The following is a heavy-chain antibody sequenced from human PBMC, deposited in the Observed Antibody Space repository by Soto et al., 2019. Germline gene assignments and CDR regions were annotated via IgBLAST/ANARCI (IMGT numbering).Heavy chain of an antibody. D-gene: IGHD6-19*01. CDR3: ARDSVRGSGWYRDAFDI. J-gene: IGHJ3*02. CDR1: GGSISSYY. V-gene: IGHV4-59*01. Sequence: QVQLQESGPGLVKPSETLSLTCTVSGGSISSYYWSWIRQPPGKGLEWIGYIYYSGSTNYNPSLKSRVTISVDTSKNQFSLKLSSVTAADTAVYYCARDSVRGSGWYRDAFDIWGQGTMVTVSS. CDR2: IYYSGST.